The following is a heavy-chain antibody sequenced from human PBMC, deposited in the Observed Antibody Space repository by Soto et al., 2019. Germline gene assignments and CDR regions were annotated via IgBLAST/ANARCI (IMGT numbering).Heavy chain of an antibody. J-gene: IGHJ4*02. Sequence: QLQLQESGPGLVKPSETLSLTCTVSGGSISSSSYYWGWIRQPPGKGLEWIGSIYYSGSTYYNPSLKSRVTISVDTSKNQFSLKLSSVTAADTAVYYCARQFRSYSSGWDQRRTPPYYFDYWGQGTLVTVSS. CDR1: GGSISSSSYY. V-gene: IGHV4-39*01. CDR3: ARQFRSYSSGWDQRRTPPYYFDY. D-gene: IGHD6-19*01. CDR2: IYYSGST.